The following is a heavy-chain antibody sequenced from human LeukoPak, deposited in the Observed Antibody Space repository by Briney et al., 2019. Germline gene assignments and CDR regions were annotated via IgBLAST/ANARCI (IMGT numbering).Heavy chain of an antibody. D-gene: IGHD4-17*01. CDR3: ARPTHRLTVTTPIDY. Sequence: ASVKVSCKPSGYTFTGFYIHWVRQAPGQGLEWMGWINPCTGATKYSQNFSDRVTMTRDTPISTAYMELSSLKSDDTAVYYCARPTHRLTVTTPIDYWGQGTLVTVSS. CDR1: GYTFTGFY. V-gene: IGHV1-2*02. J-gene: IGHJ4*02. CDR2: INPCTGAT.